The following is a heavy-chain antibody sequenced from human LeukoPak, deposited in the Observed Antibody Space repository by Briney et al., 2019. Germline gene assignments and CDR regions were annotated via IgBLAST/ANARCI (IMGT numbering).Heavy chain of an antibody. Sequence: ASVKVSCKASGYTFTSYGISWVRQAPGQGLEWMGWISACNGNTNYAQKLQGRVTMTTDTSTSTAYMELRSLRSDDTAVYYCARDRGYSSGWYYFDYWGQGTLVTVSS. CDR1: GYTFTSYG. D-gene: IGHD6-19*01. V-gene: IGHV1-18*04. CDR2: ISACNGNT. J-gene: IGHJ4*02. CDR3: ARDRGYSSGWYYFDY.